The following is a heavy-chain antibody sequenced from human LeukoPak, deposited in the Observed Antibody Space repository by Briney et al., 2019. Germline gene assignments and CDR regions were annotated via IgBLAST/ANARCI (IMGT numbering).Heavy chain of an antibody. CDR3: AREGYYDSSGSLDAFDI. Sequence: ASVKVSCKASGYTFTSYAMNWVRQAPGQGLKWMGWINTNTGNPTYAQGFTGRFVFSLDTSVSTAYLQISSLKAEDTAVYYCAREGYYDSSGSLDAFDIWGQGTMVTVSS. J-gene: IGHJ3*02. CDR1: GYTFTSYA. CDR2: INTNTGNP. V-gene: IGHV7-4-1*02. D-gene: IGHD3-22*01.